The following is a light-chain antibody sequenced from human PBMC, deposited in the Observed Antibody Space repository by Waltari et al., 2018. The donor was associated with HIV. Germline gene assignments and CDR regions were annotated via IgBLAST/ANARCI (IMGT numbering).Light chain of an antibody. J-gene: IGKJ2*01. CDR3: QQYNNWPQT. Sequence: EKVMTQSTATLSVSPGERATLPCRARQSINNHLAWSQQKPGLAPQLLIYGASTRGGCVPDRFSGSGSWTEFSLTIRSLQSEDLAIYYCQQYNNWPQTFGQGTKVEIK. V-gene: IGKV3-15*01. CDR1: QSINNH. CDR2: GAS.